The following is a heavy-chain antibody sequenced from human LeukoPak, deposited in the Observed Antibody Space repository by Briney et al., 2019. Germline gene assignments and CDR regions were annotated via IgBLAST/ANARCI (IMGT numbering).Heavy chain of an antibody. V-gene: IGHV1-3*01. Sequence: ASVKVSCKASGYTFTSYAMHWVRQAPGQRLEWMGWINAGNGNTKYSQKFQGRVTITRDTSASTAYMELSSLRSEDTAVYYCAREGRQQTYYYYMDVWGKGTTVTVSS. CDR2: INAGNGNT. D-gene: IGHD1-1*01. CDR3: AREGRQQTYYYYMDV. CDR1: GYTFTSYA. J-gene: IGHJ6*03.